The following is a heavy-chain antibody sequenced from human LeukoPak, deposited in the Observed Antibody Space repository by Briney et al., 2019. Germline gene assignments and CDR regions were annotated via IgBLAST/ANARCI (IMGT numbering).Heavy chain of an antibody. CDR2: ISGSGGST. CDR3: AKGEYSSGWNPGDY. D-gene: IGHD6-19*01. J-gene: IGHJ4*02. CDR1: GFTFSSYA. Sequence: GGSLRLSCAASGFTFSSYAMSWVRQAPGKGLEWVSAISGSGGSTYYADSAKGRFTISRDNSKNTLYLQMNSLRAEDTAVYYCAKGEYSSGWNPGDYWGQGTLATVSS. V-gene: IGHV3-23*01.